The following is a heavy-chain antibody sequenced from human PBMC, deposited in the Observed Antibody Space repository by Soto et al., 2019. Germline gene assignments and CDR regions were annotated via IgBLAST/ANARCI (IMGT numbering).Heavy chain of an antibody. Sequence: QLQLQESGSGLVKPSQTLSLTCAVSGGSISSGGYSWSWIRQPPGKGLEWIGYIYHSGSTYYNPSLKSRVTISVDRSKNQFSLKLSSVTAADTAVYYGARDPGCSGGSCYSNWFDPWGQGTLVTVSS. CDR2: IYHSGST. CDR3: ARDPGCSGGSCYSNWFDP. CDR1: GGSISSGGYS. J-gene: IGHJ5*02. V-gene: IGHV4-30-2*01. D-gene: IGHD2-15*01.